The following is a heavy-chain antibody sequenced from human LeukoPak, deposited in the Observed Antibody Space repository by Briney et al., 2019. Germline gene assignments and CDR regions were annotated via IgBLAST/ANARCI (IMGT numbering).Heavy chain of an antibody. CDR1: GFTFDDYA. V-gene: IGHV3-9*01. CDR2: ISWNSGSI. Sequence: PGGSLRLSCAAPGFTFDDYAMHWVRQAPGKGLEWVSGISWNSGSIGYADSVKGRFTISRDNAKNSLYLQMNSLRAEDTALYYCAKDSYEGFGELTLIDYWGQGTLVTVSS. J-gene: IGHJ4*02. CDR3: AKDSYEGFGELTLIDY. D-gene: IGHD3-10*01.